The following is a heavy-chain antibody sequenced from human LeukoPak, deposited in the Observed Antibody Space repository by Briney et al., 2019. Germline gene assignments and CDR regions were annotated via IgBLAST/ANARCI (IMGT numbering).Heavy chain of an antibody. CDR1: GFTVSNNY. J-gene: IGHJ4*02. CDR3: ARDPYNYDRSGYKLDSYFDY. D-gene: IGHD3-22*01. V-gene: IGHV3-66*01. Sequence: GGSLRLSCAASGFTVSNNYMSWVRQAPGKGLEWVSVIYSGGSTYYADSVKGRFTISRDNSKNTLYLQMNSLRAEDTAVYYCARDPYNYDRSGYKLDSYFDYWGQGTLVTVSS. CDR2: IYSGGST.